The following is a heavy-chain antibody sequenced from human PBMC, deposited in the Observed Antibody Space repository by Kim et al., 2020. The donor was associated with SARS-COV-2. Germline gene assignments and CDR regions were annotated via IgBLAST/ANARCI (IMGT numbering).Heavy chain of an antibody. V-gene: IGHV1-8*01. CDR1: GYTFTSYD. CDR2: MNPNSGNT. CDR3: ARVPITMVRGASDY. D-gene: IGHD3-10*01. J-gene: IGHJ4*02. Sequence: ASVKVSCKDSGYTFTSYDINWVRQATGQGLEWMGWMNPNSGNTGYAQKFQGRVTMTRNTSISTAYMELSSLRSEDTAVYYCARVPITMVRGASDYWGQGTLVTVSP.